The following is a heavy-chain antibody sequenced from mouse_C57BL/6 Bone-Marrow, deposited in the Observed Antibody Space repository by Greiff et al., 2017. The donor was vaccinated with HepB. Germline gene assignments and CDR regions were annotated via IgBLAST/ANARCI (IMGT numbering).Heavy chain of an antibody. CDR1: GSTFTSYW. V-gene: IGHV1-61*01. D-gene: IGHD1-1*01. CDR2: IYPSDSET. Sequence: VQLQQPGAELVRPGSSVKLSCKASGSTFTSYWMAWVKQRPGQGLEWIGNIYPSDSETHYTQKFKDKATLTVDKSSSTAYMQLSSLTSEDSAVYYCARPSTTVVATPVDYWGQGTTRTVSS. CDR3: ARPSTTVVATPVDY. J-gene: IGHJ2*01.